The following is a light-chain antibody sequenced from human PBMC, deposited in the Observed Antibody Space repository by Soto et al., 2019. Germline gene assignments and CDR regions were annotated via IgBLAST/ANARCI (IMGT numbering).Light chain of an antibody. V-gene: IGKV1-9*01. Sequence: IQLTQSPSSLSASVGDRVTITCRASHGISSYLAWYQQKPGKALKLLIYAASTLQSGVPSRFSGSGSGTDFTLTISSLQPEDFATYYCQQLNTYPITFGQGTRREIK. CDR2: AAS. CDR1: HGISSY. J-gene: IGKJ5*01. CDR3: QQLNTYPIT.